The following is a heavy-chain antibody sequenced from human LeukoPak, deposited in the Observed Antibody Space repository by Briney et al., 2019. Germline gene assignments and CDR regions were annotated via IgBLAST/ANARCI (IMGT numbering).Heavy chain of an antibody. CDR1: GYTFTSYD. CDR2: MNPNSGNT. Sequence: GASVKVSCKASGYTFTSYDINWVRQAPGQGLEWMGWMNPNSGNTGYAQKFQGRVTMTRNTSISTAYMELSSLRSEDTAVYYCARGGLILGYCSSTSCYPADVWGQGTTVTVSS. CDR3: ARGGLILGYCSSTSCYPADV. D-gene: IGHD2-2*01. J-gene: IGHJ6*02. V-gene: IGHV1-8*01.